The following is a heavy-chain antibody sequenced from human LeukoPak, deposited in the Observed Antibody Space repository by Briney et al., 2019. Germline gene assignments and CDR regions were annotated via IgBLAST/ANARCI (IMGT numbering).Heavy chain of an antibody. Sequence: GGSLRLSCAASGFTFISYEMNWVRQAPGKGLEWVSYISSSGSSVYYADSVKGRFTISRDNAKNSLYLQMNSLRAEDTAVYYCARSDQLNFDYWGQGILVTVSS. CDR3: ARSDQLNFDY. V-gene: IGHV3-48*03. CDR2: ISSSGSSV. CDR1: GFTFISYE. J-gene: IGHJ4*02. D-gene: IGHD1-1*01.